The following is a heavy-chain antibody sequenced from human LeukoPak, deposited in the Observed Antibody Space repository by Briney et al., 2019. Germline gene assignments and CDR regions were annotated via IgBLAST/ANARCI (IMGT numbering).Heavy chain of an antibody. V-gene: IGHV4-59*08. D-gene: IGHD3-22*01. J-gene: IGHJ1*01. CDR2: IYYSGST. CDR1: GGSISTYS. Sequence: SETLSLTCTVSGGSISTYSWSWIRQPPGKGLEWIGYIYYSGSTDYNPSLKSRVTISVDTSQNQFSLRLSSVTAADTAVYYRATSTAYYYDSSGYALQHWGQGTLVTVSS. CDR3: ATSTAYYYDSSGYALQH.